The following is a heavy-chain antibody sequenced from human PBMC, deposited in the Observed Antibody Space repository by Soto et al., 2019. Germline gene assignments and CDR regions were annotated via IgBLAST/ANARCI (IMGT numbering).Heavy chain of an antibody. Sequence: VKVSCKASGGTFSSYAISWVRQAPGQGLEWMGGIIPIFGTANYAQKFQGRVTITADESTSTAYMELSSMRSEDTAVYYCAGGTSYYDFWSPTDYWGQGTLVTVSS. CDR3: AGGTSYYDFWSPTDY. J-gene: IGHJ4*02. CDR2: IIPIFGTA. V-gene: IGHV1-69*01. D-gene: IGHD3-3*01. CDR1: GGTFSSYA.